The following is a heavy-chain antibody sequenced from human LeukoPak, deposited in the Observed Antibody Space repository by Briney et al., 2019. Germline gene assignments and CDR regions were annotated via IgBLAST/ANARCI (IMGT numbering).Heavy chain of an antibody. CDR3: ARSIIGVEENYFDY. D-gene: IGHD3-3*01. Sequence: GGSLRLSCAASGFTFSSYWMSWVRQAPGKGLEWVANIKQDGSEKYYVDSVKGRFTISRDNAKNSLYLQMNGLRAEDTAVYYCARSIIGVEENYFDYWGQGTLVTVSS. J-gene: IGHJ4*02. CDR1: GFTFSSYW. V-gene: IGHV3-7*01. CDR2: IKQDGSEK.